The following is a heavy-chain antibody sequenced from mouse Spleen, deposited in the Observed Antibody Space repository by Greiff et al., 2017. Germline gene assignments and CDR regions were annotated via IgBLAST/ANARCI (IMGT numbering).Heavy chain of an antibody. J-gene: IGHJ4*01. CDR3: ARWEGKGAMDY. CDR2: IYPRSGNT. D-gene: IGHD1-3*01. Sequence: VQLQQSGAELARPGASVKLSCKASGYTFTSYGISWVKQRTGQGLEWIGEIYPRSGNTYYNEKFKGKATLTADKSSSTAYMELRSLTSEDSAVYFCARWEGKGAMDYWGQGTSVTVSS. CDR1: GYTFTSYG. V-gene: IGHV1-81*01.